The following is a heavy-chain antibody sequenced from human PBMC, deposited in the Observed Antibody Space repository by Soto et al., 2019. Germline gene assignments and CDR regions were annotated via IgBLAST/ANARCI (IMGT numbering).Heavy chain of an antibody. Sequence: QLQLVESGGGVVQPGRSLRLSCAASGFTFSNYGMHWVRQAPGKGLEWVAVILYGGTNEYYPDSVKGRFTISRDNSKDTLYLQMSSLRREDTAVYFCARGGTYGMDVWGQGTTVTVS. D-gene: IGHD6-25*01. CDR2: ILYGGTNE. CDR3: ARGGTYGMDV. J-gene: IGHJ6*02. V-gene: IGHV3-30*03. CDR1: GFTFSNYG.